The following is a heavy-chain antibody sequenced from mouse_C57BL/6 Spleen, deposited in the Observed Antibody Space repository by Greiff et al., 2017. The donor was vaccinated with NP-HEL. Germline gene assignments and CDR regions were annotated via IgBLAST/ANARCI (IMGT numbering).Heavy chain of an antibody. CDR3: ASREYGSSRGYYFDY. Sequence: EVKLVESGGGLVKPGGSLKLSCAASGFTFSSYTMSWVRQTPEKRLEWVATISGGGGNTYYPDSVKGRFTISRDNAKNTLYLQMSSLRSEDTALYYCASREYGSSRGYYFDYWGQGTTLTVSS. D-gene: IGHD1-1*01. CDR1: GFTFSSYT. CDR2: ISGGGGNT. J-gene: IGHJ2*01. V-gene: IGHV5-9*01.